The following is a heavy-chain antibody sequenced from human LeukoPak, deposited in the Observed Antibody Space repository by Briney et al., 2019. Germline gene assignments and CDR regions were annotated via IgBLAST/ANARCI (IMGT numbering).Heavy chain of an antibody. J-gene: IGHJ4*02. CDR3: AKSARVDSGIRYFDSLRAPTLYYFDY. Sequence: PGGSLRLSCAASGFTFSSYAMSWVRQAPGKGLEWVSAISGSGGSTYYADSVKGRFTISRDNSKNTLYLQMNSLRAEDTAVYYCAKSARVDSGIRYFDSLRAPTLYYFDYWGQGTLVTVSS. V-gene: IGHV3-23*01. D-gene: IGHD3-9*01. CDR1: GFTFSSYA. CDR2: ISGSGGST.